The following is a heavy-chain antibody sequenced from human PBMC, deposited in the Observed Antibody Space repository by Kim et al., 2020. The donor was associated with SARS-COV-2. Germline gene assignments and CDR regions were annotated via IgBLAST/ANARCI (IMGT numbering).Heavy chain of an antibody. Sequence: GGSLRLSCAASGFTFNSYSMNWVRQAPGKGLEWISSISSSSSYIYYADSVKGRFTISRDNAQNSLYLQMNSLRAEDTAVYYCARDPTIYGSGGYYGPYCYYYGMDVWGQETTVTVSS. CDR2: ISSSSSYI. CDR3: ARDPTIYGSGGYYGPYCYYYGMDV. CDR1: GFTFNSYS. J-gene: IGHJ6*01. D-gene: IGHD3-10*01. V-gene: IGHV3-21*01.